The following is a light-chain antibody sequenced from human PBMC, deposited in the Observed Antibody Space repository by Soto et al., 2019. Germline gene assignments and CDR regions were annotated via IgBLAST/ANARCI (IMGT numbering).Light chain of an antibody. J-gene: IGKJ4*01. CDR3: LQHNSYPLT. CDR1: QSISNY. V-gene: IGKV1-17*01. Sequence: IQMTHSPSSLSASVVDRVTITCRASQSISNYLNWYQQRPGKAPKLLIYLASSLSSGVPSRFSGSGSGTEFTLTISSLQPEDFATYYCLQHNSYPLTFGGGTKVDIK. CDR2: LAS.